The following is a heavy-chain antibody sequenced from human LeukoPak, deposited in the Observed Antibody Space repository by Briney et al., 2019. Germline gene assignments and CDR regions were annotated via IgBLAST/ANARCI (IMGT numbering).Heavy chain of an antibody. J-gene: IGHJ4*02. D-gene: IGHD5-18*01. V-gene: IGHV3-73*01. Sequence: GGSLRLSCAASGFTFSGSAMHWVRQASGKGLEWVGRIRSKANSYATAYAASVKGRFTISRDDSKNTAYLQMNSLKTEDTAVYYCAKDDTWIQLWSTKTFDYWGQGTLVTVSS. CDR1: GFTFSGSA. CDR3: AKDDTWIQLWSTKTFDY. CDR2: IRSKANSYAT.